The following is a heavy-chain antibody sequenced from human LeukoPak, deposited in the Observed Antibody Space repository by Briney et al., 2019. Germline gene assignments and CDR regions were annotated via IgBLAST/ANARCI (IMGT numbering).Heavy chain of an antibody. CDR1: GGSFSGYD. D-gene: IGHD1-1*01. CDR3: ARGLGWKVTPMGLFYMDV. J-gene: IGHJ6*03. Sequence: SETLSLTCGVDGGSFSGYDWSWVRQPPGKGLKWIGEINYGGDANYTPSLKCRVSISVVTSKDQSFLKVRSVTAADTAVYFCARGLGWKVTPMGLFYMDVWGEGATVTVSS. CDR2: INYGGDA. V-gene: IGHV4-34*01.